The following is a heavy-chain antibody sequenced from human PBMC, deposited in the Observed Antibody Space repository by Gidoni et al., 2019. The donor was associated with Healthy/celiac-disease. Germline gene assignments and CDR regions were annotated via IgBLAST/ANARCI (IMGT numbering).Heavy chain of an antibody. D-gene: IGHD1-26*01. J-gene: IGHJ4*02. CDR2: ISGSGGST. Sequence: EVQLLESGGGLVQPGGSLRPSCAASGFTFSSYAMSWVRQAPGKGLGWVSAISGSGGSTYYADSVKGRFTISRDNSKNTLYLQMNSLRAEDTAVYYCAKVAWEPHYTLDYWGQGTLVTVSS. CDR1: GFTFSSYA. CDR3: AKVAWEPHYTLDY. V-gene: IGHV3-23*01.